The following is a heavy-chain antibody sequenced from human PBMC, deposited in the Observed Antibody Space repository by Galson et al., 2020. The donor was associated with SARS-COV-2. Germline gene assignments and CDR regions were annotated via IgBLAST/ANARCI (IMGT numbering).Heavy chain of an antibody. CDR3: ASSYCPSTSCYRGDYYDMDV. J-gene: IGHJ6*02. Sequence: SETLSLTCTVSGASISSGSYYWSWLRQPAGKGLEWMGRMHSSGSTNYNPSLKSRVTISVDTSKNQFSLKLSSVTAADTAMYYCASSYCPSTSCYRGDYYDMDVWGQGTTVTVSS. CDR2: MHSSGST. D-gene: IGHD2-2*02. CDR1: GASISSGSYY. V-gene: IGHV4-61*02.